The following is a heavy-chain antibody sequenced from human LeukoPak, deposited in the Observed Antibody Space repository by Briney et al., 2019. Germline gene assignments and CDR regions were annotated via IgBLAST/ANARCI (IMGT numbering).Heavy chain of an antibody. V-gene: IGHV1-8*01. D-gene: IGHD6-6*01. CDR1: GYTFTSYD. CDR2: MNPNSGNT. J-gene: IGHJ6*02. Sequence: ASVKVSCKASGYTFTSYDINWARQATGQGLEWMGWMNPNSGNTGYAQKFQGRVTMTRNTSISTAYMELSSLRSEDTAVYYCARFFRQQLVLGYYYYGMDVWGQGTTVAVSS. CDR3: ARFFRQQLVLGYYYYGMDV.